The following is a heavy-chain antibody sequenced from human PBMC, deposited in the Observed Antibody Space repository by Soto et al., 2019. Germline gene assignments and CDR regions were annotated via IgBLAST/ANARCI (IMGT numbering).Heavy chain of an antibody. CDR1: GFTVSSKY. Sequence: EVQAVESGGGLVQPGGSLRLSCAASGFTVSSKYMGWVRQGPGKGLECVSVLYSAGRIHYADSVKGRFTISRDNSGTTLYLQMNSPSAEATAVYYCASYYGSGGNYYFFDVWGKGPTVTVSS. CDR2: LYSAGRI. J-gene: IGHJ6*03. CDR3: ASYYGSGGNYYFFDV. V-gene: IGHV3-66*01. D-gene: IGHD3-10*01.